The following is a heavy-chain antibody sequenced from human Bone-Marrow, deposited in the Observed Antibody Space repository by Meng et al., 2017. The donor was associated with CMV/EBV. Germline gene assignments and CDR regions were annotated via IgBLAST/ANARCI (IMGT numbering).Heavy chain of an antibody. Sequence: ASVKVSCKASGYTFTSYGISWVRQAPGQGLEWMGWISAYNGNTNYAQKLQGRVTMTTDTSTSTAYMELRSLRSDDTAAYYCAREPFGKSGDYYYYYGMDVWGQGTTVTFSS. V-gene: IGHV1-18*01. CDR3: AREPFGKSGDYYYYYGMDV. D-gene: IGHD3-10*01. CDR1: GYTFTSYG. CDR2: ISAYNGNT. J-gene: IGHJ6*02.